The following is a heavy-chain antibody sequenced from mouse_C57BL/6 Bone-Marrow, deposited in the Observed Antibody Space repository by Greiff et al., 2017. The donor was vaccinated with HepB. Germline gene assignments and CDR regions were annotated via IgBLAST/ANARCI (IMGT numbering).Heavy chain of an antibody. J-gene: IGHJ4*01. D-gene: IGHD3-2*02. CDR1: GFNIKDDY. CDR2: IDHENGDT. V-gene: IGHV14-4*01. CDR3: TTRTAQDY. Sequence: VQLQQSGAELVRPGASVKLSCTASGFNIKDDYMHWVKQRPEQGLEWIGWIDHENGDTEDDSKLQGKTTITADTSSNPAYLQLSSLTSEDTAVYYCTTRTAQDYWGQGTSVTVSS.